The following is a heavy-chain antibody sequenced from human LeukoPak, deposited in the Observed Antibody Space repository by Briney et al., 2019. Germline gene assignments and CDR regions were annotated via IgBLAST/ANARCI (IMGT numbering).Heavy chain of an antibody. D-gene: IGHD3-16*01. V-gene: IGHV3-23*01. J-gene: IGHJ4*02. CDR1: GFTFRGFA. CDR2: ISRSGEST. CDR3: AKDYAVGSIDY. Sequence: GGTLRLSCAASGFTFRGFAMSWIRQAPGKGLEWVSSISRSGESTFYADSVRGRFTISRDNSKNTVSLQMESLRAEDTALYYCAKDYAVGSIDYWGQGTLVTVSS.